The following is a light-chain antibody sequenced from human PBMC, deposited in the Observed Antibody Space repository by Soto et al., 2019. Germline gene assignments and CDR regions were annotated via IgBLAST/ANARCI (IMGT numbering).Light chain of an antibody. V-gene: IGKV3-20*01. J-gene: IGKJ1*01. CDR1: QSLSGNY. CDR3: QHYGASPWT. Sequence: KVFTQSPCTRSLSPGERATLSCRASQSLSGNYLAWYQQTPGQAPRVLIYRASIRATGISDRFSGSGSGTDFTLTISRLEPEDFEVYYCQHYGASPWTFGQGPKVDIK. CDR2: RAS.